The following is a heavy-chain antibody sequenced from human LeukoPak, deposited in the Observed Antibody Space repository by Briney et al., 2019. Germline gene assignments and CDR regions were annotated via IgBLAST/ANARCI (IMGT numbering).Heavy chain of an antibody. V-gene: IGHV3-74*01. CDR3: ARDLPRTSGP. D-gene: IGHD3-10*01. Sequence: GGSLRLSCAASGFTFSSEWMHWVRQARGRGLVWISHINSDGGSTHYGDSVKGRFTVSRDNAKNTLYLQMNSLRAEDTAVYYCARDLPRTSGPWGQGTLVTVSS. J-gene: IGHJ5*02. CDR1: GFTFSSEW. CDR2: INSDGGST.